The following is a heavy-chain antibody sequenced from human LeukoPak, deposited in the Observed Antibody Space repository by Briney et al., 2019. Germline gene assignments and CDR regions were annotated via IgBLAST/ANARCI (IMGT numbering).Heavy chain of an antibody. CDR2: IYYSGST. D-gene: IGHD1-20*01. CDR1: GGSISSGGYY. CDR3: ASANGGITGTTTYYYGMDV. J-gene: IGHJ6*02. V-gene: IGHV4-31*03. Sequence: SETLSLTCTVSGGSISSGGYYWSWIRQHPGKDLEWIGYIYYSGSTYYNPSLKSRVTISVDTSKNQFSLKLSSVTAADTAVYYCASANGGITGTTTYYYGMDVWGQGTTVTVSS.